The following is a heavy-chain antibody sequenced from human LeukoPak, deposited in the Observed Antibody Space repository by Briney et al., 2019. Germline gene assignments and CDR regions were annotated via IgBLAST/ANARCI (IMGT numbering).Heavy chain of an antibody. J-gene: IGHJ4*02. CDR2: INHSGST. CDR3: ARVDAGYYYGSGSYCFDY. CDR1: GGSFSGYY. V-gene: IGHV4-34*01. Sequence: SETLSLTCAVYGGSFSGYYWSWIRQPPGKGLEWIGEINHSGSTNYNPSLKSRVTISVDTSKNQFSLKLSSVTAADTAVYYCARVDAGYYYGSGSYCFDYRGQGTLVTVSS. D-gene: IGHD3-10*01.